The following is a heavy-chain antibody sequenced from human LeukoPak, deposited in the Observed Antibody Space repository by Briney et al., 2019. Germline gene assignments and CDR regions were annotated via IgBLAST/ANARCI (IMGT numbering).Heavy chain of an antibody. CDR2: IYYSGST. CDR1: GGSLSRYY. J-gene: IGHJ5*02. V-gene: IGHV4-59*01. D-gene: IGHD3-3*01. CDR3: AREITIFGVVRFDP. Sequence: SETLSLTCTVSGGSLSRYYWSWIRQPPGKGLEWIGYIYYSGSTNYNPSLKSRVTISVDTSKNQFSLKLSSVTAADTAVYYCAREITIFGVVRFDPWGQGTLVTVSS.